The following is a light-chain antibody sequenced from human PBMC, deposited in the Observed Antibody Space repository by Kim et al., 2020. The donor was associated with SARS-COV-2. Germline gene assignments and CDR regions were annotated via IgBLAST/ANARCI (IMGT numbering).Light chain of an antibody. Sequence: QSITISCTGASSDVGAYNRVSWYQQHPGKAPKLMISDVSDRPSGVSNRFSGSKSDNTASLTISGLQAEDEADYFCSSLTSGATSVVVGGGTQLTVL. CDR2: DVS. CDR1: SSDVGAYNR. CDR3: SSLTSGATSVV. V-gene: IGLV2-14*03. J-gene: IGLJ2*01.